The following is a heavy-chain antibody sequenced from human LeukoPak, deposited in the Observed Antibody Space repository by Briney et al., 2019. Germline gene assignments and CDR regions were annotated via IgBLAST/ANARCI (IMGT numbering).Heavy chain of an antibody. D-gene: IGHD6-6*01. J-gene: IGHJ5*02. CDR3: ARGNRYEYSSSRGWFDP. CDR2: IYTSGST. V-gene: IGHV4-4*07. CDR1: GGSISSYY. Sequence: KPSETLSLTCTVSGGSISSYYWSWIRQPAGKGLEWIGRIYTSGSTNYNPSLKSRVTMSVDTSKNQFSLKLNSVTPEDTAVYYCARGNRYEYSSSRGWFDPWGQGTLVTVSS.